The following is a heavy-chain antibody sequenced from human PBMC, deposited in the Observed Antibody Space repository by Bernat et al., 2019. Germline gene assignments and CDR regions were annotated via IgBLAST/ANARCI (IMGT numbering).Heavy chain of an antibody. D-gene: IGHD2-8*02. CDR3: ARRVSDTEYYYCHLDV. Sequence: QVQLQQWGAGLLKPSETLSLTCAVYGGSFSDYYWTWIRQPPGKGLEWIGEINHSGITNYNPSLRSRVTISRDTAKNQVSLKLNSVTAADTAVYYCARRVSDTEYYYCHLDVWGKGTTVTVSS. V-gene: IGHV4-34*01. CDR1: GGSFSDYY. CDR2: INHSGIT. J-gene: IGHJ6*03.